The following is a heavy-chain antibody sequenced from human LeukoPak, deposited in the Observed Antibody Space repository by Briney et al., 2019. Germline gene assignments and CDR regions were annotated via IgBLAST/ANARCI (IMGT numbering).Heavy chain of an antibody. Sequence: GASVKVSCKASGGTFSSYAISWVRQAPGQGLEWMGGIIPIFGTANYAQKFQGRVTITADESTSTAYMELSSLRSEDTAVYYCARGGRLHYYGSGSYYPFDYWGQGTLVTVSS. CDR2: IIPIFGTA. J-gene: IGHJ4*02. D-gene: IGHD3-10*01. CDR3: ARGGRLHYYGSGSYYPFDY. CDR1: GGTFSSYA. V-gene: IGHV1-69*01.